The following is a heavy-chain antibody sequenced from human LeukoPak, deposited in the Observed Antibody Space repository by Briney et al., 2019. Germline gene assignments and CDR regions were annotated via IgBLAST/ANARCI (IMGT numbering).Heavy chain of an antibody. CDR1: GFTFSSCA. Sequence: GGSLRLSCAASGFTFSSCAMSWVRQAPGKGLEWVSAISGSGGSTYYADSVKGRFTISRDNSKNTLYLQMNSLRAEDTAVYYCAKDRGKGYYYGSGSYYPRNDAFDIWGQGTMVTVSS. CDR2: ISGSGGST. V-gene: IGHV3-23*01. CDR3: AKDRGKGYYYGSGSYYPRNDAFDI. D-gene: IGHD3-10*01. J-gene: IGHJ3*02.